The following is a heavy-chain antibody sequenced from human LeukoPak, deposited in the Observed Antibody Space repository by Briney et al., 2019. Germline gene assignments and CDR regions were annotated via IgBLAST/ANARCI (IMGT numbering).Heavy chain of an antibody. Sequence: SETVSLTCTVSGGSITSYYWIWIRQPPGKGLEGSGYIYTSGSTNYNPCLKSRVTISVDPSKNQFSLKLSSVTAADTAVYYCARLIVGATSYYMDVWGKGTTVTVSS. CDR3: ARLIVGATSYYMDV. V-gene: IGHV4-4*09. CDR2: IYTSGST. CDR1: GGSITSYY. D-gene: IGHD1-26*01. J-gene: IGHJ6*03.